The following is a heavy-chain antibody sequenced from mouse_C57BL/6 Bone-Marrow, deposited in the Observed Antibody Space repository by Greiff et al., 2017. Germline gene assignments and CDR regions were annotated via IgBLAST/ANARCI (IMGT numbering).Heavy chain of an antibody. J-gene: IGHJ1*03. CDR2: IYPRDGGT. Sequence: VQGVESGPELVKPGASVKLSCKASGYTFTSYDINWVKQRPGRGLEWIGWIYPRDGGTKYNEKFKGKATLTVDTPSSTAYMELHSLTSEDSAVYFGARLEFDGSSGDWYFDVWGTGTTVTVSS. CDR1: GYTFTSYD. V-gene: IGHV1-85*01. D-gene: IGHD1-1*01. CDR3: ARLEFDGSSGDWYFDV.